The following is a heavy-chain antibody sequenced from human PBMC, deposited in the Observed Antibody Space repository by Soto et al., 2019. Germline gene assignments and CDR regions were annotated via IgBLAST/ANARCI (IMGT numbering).Heavy chain of an antibody. Sequence: QVQLVESGGGVVQPGRSLRLSCAASGFTFSSYAMHWVRQAPGKGLEWVAVISYDGSNKYYADSVKGRFTISRDNSKNTLYLQINSLRLEDTAIYYCAKEGQMKVSTILDHWGQGTPVIVSS. CDR2: ISYDGSNK. D-gene: IGHD2-21*02. CDR3: AKEGQMKVSTILDH. CDR1: GFTFSSYA. J-gene: IGHJ4*02. V-gene: IGHV3-30-3*01.